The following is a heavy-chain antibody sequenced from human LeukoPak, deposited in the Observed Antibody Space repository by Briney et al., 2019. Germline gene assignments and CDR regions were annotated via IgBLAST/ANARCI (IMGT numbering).Heavy chain of an antibody. Sequence: ASVKVSCKASGYTFTRYGINWVRQAPGQGLEGLGWISAYNGNINYAQKLQGRVTMTTDTSTRTAYMELRSLRSDDTAVYYCARDGIPYNWNYHDAFDIWGQGTMVTVSS. CDR2: ISAYNGNI. J-gene: IGHJ3*02. CDR3: ARDGIPYNWNYHDAFDI. D-gene: IGHD1-7*01. V-gene: IGHV1-18*01. CDR1: GYTFTRYG.